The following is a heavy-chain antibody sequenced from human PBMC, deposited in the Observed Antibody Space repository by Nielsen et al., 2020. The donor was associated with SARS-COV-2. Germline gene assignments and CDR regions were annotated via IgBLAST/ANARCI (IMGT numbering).Heavy chain of an antibody. Sequence: GGSLRLSCAASGFTFSSYWMSWVRQAPGKGLEWVANIKQDGSEKYYVDSVKGRFTISRDNAKNSLYLQMNSLRAEDTALYYCAKADYGDAFDIWGQGTMVTVSS. V-gene: IGHV3-7*03. CDR3: AKADYGDAFDI. J-gene: IGHJ3*02. CDR1: GFTFSSYW. CDR2: IKQDGSEK. D-gene: IGHD4/OR15-4a*01.